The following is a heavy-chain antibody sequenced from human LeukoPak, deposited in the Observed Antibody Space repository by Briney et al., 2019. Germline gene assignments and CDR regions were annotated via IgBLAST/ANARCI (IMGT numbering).Heavy chain of an antibody. V-gene: IGHV3-53*01. Sequence: GGSLRLSCAASGFSFNNYGMSWVRQAPGKGLEWVSVIFRDDTTYYADSVKGRFTISRDNSNNTLYLQMSSLRAEDTAVYYCARAAYDSGSYIVNHDYWGQGTLVTVSS. J-gene: IGHJ4*02. D-gene: IGHD3-22*01. CDR1: GFSFNNYG. CDR3: ARAAYDSGSYIVNHDY. CDR2: IFRDDTT.